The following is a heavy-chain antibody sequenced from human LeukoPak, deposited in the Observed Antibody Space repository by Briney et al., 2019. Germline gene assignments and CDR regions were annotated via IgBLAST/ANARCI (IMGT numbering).Heavy chain of an antibody. CDR1: GFTFSSYS. Sequence: GGSLRLSCAASGFTFSSYSMNWVRQAPGKGLEWVSSISSSSSYIYYADSVKGRFTISRENAKNSLYLQMNSLRAEDTAVYYCARGCGYSGYDCGYWGQGTLVTVSS. CDR2: ISSSSSYI. J-gene: IGHJ4*02. V-gene: IGHV3-21*01. CDR3: ARGCGYSGYDCGY. D-gene: IGHD5-12*01.